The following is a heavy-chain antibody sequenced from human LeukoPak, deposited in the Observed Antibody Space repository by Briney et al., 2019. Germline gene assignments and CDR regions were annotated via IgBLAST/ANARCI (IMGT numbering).Heavy chain of an antibody. CDR1: GYSFTSYS. D-gene: IGHD3-10*01. CDR3: ARRVNTMVRGVIFNWFDP. V-gene: IGHV5-10-1*01. CDR2: IDPSDSYT. J-gene: IGHJ5*02. Sequence: GESLKISCKGSGYSFTSYSISWVRQMPGKGLEWMGRIDPSDSYTNYSPSFQGHVTISADKSISTAYLQWSSLKASDTAMYYCARRVNTMVRGVIFNWFDPWGQGTLVTVSS.